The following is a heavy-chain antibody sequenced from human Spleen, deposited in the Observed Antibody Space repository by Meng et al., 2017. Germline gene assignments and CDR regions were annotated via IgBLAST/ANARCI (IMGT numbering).Heavy chain of an antibody. V-gene: IGHV3-15*01. Sequence: EVQLEESGGGLVKPGGSRRLSCAASGFTFSNAWMSWVRQAPGKGLEWVGHIKSKRDGETTDYAAPVKGRFTISRDDSENMLYLQMNSLKTEDTAVYFCAWDDTAKFDYWGQGTLVTVSS. CDR2: IKSKRDGETT. CDR3: AWDDTAKFDY. J-gene: IGHJ4*02. D-gene: IGHD5-18*01. CDR1: GFTFSNAW.